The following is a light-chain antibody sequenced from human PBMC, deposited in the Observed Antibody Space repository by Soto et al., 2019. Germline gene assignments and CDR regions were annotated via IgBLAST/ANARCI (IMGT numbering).Light chain of an antibody. CDR3: SSYTSSSTLL. CDR1: SSDVGAYNY. Sequence: QSALTQPASVSGSPGQSITISCTGTSSDVGAYNYVSWYQQHPGKAPRLMIYEVSNRPSGVSNRFSGSKSDNTASLTISGLQAEDEGDYYCSSYTSSSTLLFGGGTQLTVL. CDR2: EVS. V-gene: IGLV2-14*01. J-gene: IGLJ2*01.